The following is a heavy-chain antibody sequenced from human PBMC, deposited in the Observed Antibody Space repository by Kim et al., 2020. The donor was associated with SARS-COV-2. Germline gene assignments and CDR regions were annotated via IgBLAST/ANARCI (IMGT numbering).Heavy chain of an antibody. Sequence: GGSLRLSCAASGFTFSSYAMHWVRQAPGKGLEWLAVISYDGSNKYYADSVKGRFTISRDNSKNTLYLQMNSLRAEDTAVYYCARDRWLGYFDWLLESYYYYGMDVWGQGTTVTVSS. CDR1: GFTFSSYA. J-gene: IGHJ6*02. CDR2: ISYDGSNK. D-gene: IGHD3-9*01. V-gene: IGHV3-30*04. CDR3: ARDRWLGYFDWLLESYYYYGMDV.